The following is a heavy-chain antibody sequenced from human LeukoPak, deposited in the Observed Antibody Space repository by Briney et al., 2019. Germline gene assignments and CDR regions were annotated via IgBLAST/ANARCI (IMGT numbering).Heavy chain of an antibody. Sequence: GGSLRLSCAASGLTFVDYAMHWVRQAPGKGLEWVSGISWSSGSIGYADSVKGRFTISRDNAKNSLYLQMNSLRAEDTALYYCAKDMGYCSSTSCIDYYYYYGMDVWGQGTTVTVSS. CDR2: ISWSSGSI. CDR1: GLTFVDYA. J-gene: IGHJ6*02. CDR3: AKDMGYCSSTSCIDYYYYYGMDV. D-gene: IGHD2-2*01. V-gene: IGHV3-9*01.